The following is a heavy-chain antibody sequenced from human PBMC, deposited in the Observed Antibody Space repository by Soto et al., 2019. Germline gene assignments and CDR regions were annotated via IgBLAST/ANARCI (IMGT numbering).Heavy chain of an antibody. V-gene: IGHV1-69*13. CDR3: ASSQTYYYDSSGRFYAFDI. CDR2: IIPIFGTA. D-gene: IGHD3-22*01. CDR1: GGTFSSYA. Sequence: GASVKVSCKASGGTFSSYAISWVRQAPGQGLEWMGGIIPIFGTANYAQKFQGRVTITADESTSTAYMELSSLRSEDTAVYYCASSQTYYYDSSGRFYAFDIWGQGTMVTVSS. J-gene: IGHJ3*02.